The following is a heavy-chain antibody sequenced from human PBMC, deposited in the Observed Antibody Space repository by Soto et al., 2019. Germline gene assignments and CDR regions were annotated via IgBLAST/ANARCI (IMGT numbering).Heavy chain of an antibody. CDR2: ISGFNGNT. J-gene: IGHJ4*02. D-gene: IGHD3-16*01. CDR1: GYTFNFYG. CDR3: ARIGVSSGHESPDFDS. V-gene: IGHV1-18*01. Sequence: ASVKVSCKASGYTFNFYGITWVLQSALQGLEWMGCISGFNGNTNYAADLQGRVTMTTDTSTSTAYMELRGLRSDDTAVYYCARIGVSSGHESPDFDSWGQGTLVTVSS.